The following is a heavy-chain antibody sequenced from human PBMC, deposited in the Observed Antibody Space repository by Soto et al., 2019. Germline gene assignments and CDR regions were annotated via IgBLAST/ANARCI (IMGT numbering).Heavy chain of an antibody. V-gene: IGHV4-59*08. CDR3: ASRGTGWYGGRDYYMDV. Sequence: LVTLSLTCTIAGGXISSYCWSWIRQPPGKGLEWIGYVYYSGITYYNPSLKSRVTMSVDTSKNQFALKVTSVTAADTAVYYCASRGTGWYGGRDYYMDVWVKGTTVTV. D-gene: IGHD6-19*01. CDR2: VYYSGIT. J-gene: IGHJ6*03. CDR1: GGXISSYC.